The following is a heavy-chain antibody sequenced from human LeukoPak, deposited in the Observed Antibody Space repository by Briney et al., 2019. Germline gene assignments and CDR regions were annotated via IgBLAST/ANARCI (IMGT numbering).Heavy chain of an antibody. CDR1: GYTFTTYY. V-gene: IGHV1-46*01. J-gene: IGHJ4*02. Sequence: ASVKVSCKASGYTFTTYYMHWARQAPGQGLEWMGIINPSSGSTSYAQKFQGRVTMTRDTSTSTVYMELSSLRSEDTAIYYCARVLGAHRYGSIDHWGQGTLVTVSS. CDR2: INPSSGST. CDR3: ARVLGAHRYGSIDH. D-gene: IGHD5-18*01.